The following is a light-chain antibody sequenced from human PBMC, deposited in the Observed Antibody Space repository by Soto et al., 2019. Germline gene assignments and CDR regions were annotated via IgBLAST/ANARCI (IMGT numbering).Light chain of an antibody. J-gene: IGLJ2*01. CDR2: AVS. CDR1: SSDIGGYDY. CDR3: FSYTSSDTVL. Sequence: QSALTQAASVSGSPGQSITISCTGTSSDIGGYDYVSWYQQRPGKAPKLMIYAVSNRPSGISSRFSGSRSGNTAYLTISGLQAEDESVYYCFSYTSSDTVLFGGGTKLTVL. V-gene: IGLV2-14*01.